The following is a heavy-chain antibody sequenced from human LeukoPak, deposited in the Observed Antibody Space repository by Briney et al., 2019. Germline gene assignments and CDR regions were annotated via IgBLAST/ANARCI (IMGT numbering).Heavy chain of an antibody. CDR3: ARENWNDGSFDY. J-gene: IGHJ4*02. Sequence: ASVKVSCKASGYTFTGYYMHWVRQAPGQGLEWMGWINPKSGDTNYAQKFQGRVTMTRDTSINTAYMELRRLRSDDTAVYYCARENWNDGSFDYWGQGTLVTVSS. V-gene: IGHV1-2*02. CDR1: GYTFTGYY. CDR2: INPKSGDT. D-gene: IGHD1-1*01.